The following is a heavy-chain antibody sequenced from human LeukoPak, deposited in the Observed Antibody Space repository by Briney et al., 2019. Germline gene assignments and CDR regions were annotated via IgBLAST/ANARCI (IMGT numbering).Heavy chain of an antibody. V-gene: IGHV3-23*01. CDR1: GFTVSSNY. D-gene: IGHD6-19*01. J-gene: IGHJ4*02. CDR3: AKGGGWYRGKENYFDY. CDR2: ISGSGGST. Sequence: GGSLRLSCAASGFTVSSNYMSWVRQAPGKGLEWVSAISGSGGSTYYADSVKGRFTISRDNSKNTLYLQMNSLRAEDTAVYYCAKGGGWYRGKENYFDYWGQGTLVTVSS.